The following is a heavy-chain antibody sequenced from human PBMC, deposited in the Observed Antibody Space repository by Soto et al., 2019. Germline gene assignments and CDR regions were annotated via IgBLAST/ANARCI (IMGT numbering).Heavy chain of an antibody. CDR1: GDRFTSYS. J-gene: IGHJ4*02. CDR2: INAGNGNT. V-gene: IGHV1-3*01. CDR3: ARDLGGWPDY. D-gene: IGHD2-15*01. Sequence: GXSVEVSWEACGDRFTSYSIGLARQSPGQGLEWMGWINAGNGNTKYSQKFQGRVTITRDTSASTAYMELRSLRSEDTAVYYCARDLGGWPDYWGQGTLVTVS.